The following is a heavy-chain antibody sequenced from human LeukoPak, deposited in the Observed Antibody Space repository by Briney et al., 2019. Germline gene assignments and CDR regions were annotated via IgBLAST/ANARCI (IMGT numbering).Heavy chain of an antibody. CDR1: GGSISSSGYS. CDR3: ARSTPVTYYFDY. Sequence: SQTLSLTCAVSGGSISSSGYSWNWIRQPPGKDLEWIGYIYHSGSAYYNPSLKSRVTMSVDRSKNQFSLNLSSVTAADTAVYYCARSTPVTYYFDYWGQGTLVTVSP. J-gene: IGHJ4*02. CDR2: IYHSGSA. V-gene: IGHV4-30-2*01. D-gene: IGHD4-17*01.